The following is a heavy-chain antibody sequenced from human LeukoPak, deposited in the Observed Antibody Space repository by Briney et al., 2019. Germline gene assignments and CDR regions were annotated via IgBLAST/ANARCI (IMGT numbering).Heavy chain of an antibody. V-gene: IGHV3-11*01. CDR1: GFTFSDYY. D-gene: IGHD3-3*01. CDR3: ARSSRSGQYYYYYGMDV. CDR2: ISSSGSTV. J-gene: IGHJ6*02. Sequence: GGSLRLSCAASGFTFSDYYMSWIRQAPGKGLEWVSYISSSGSTVYYADSVKGRFTISRDDAKNSLYLQMNSLRAEDTAVYYCARSSRSGQYYYYYGMDVWGQGTTVTVSS.